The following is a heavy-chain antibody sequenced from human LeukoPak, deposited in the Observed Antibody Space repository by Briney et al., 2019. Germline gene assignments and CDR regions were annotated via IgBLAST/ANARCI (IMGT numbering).Heavy chain of an antibody. V-gene: IGHV4-59*01. Sequence: SEPLSLTCTVSGGSISSYYWSWIRQPPGKGLEWIGDIYYSGSIKYNPSLKSRVTMSVDTSKNQFSLKLSSVTAADTAIYYCARENPSGYYNRPIDYWGQGTLVTVSS. CDR1: GGSISSYY. CDR2: IYYSGSI. D-gene: IGHD3-22*01. CDR3: ARENPSGYYNRPIDY. J-gene: IGHJ4*02.